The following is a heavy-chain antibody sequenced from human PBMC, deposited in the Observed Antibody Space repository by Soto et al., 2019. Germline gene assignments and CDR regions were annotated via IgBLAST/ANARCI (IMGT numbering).Heavy chain of an antibody. Sequence: EVALVESGGGLVQPGGSLRLSCGASGFAFSSYWMHWVRQAPGKGLVWVSRINGDGSDIKYADSVKGRFTISRDNAKNTLYLQMNSLRAEDTAVYYCARDQSTGDWFDAWGQGTLVTVSS. D-gene: IGHD2-2*01. CDR1: GFAFSSYW. V-gene: IGHV3-74*03. CDR2: INGDGSDI. J-gene: IGHJ5*02. CDR3: ARDQSTGDWFDA.